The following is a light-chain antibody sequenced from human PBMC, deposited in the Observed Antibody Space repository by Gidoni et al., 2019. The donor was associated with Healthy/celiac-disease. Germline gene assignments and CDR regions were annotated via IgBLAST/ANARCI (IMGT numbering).Light chain of an antibody. V-gene: IGLV6-57*02. CDR3: QSYDSSNHWV. CDR1: SGHIASNY. CDR2: EDN. J-gene: IGLJ3*02. Sequence: NFILTQPHSVSESPGKTVTISCTGSSGHIASNYVQWYQKRPGSAPTTVIYEDNQRPSGVPDRFSGSIDSSSNSASLTISGLKTEDEADYYCQSYDSSNHWVFGGGTKLTVL.